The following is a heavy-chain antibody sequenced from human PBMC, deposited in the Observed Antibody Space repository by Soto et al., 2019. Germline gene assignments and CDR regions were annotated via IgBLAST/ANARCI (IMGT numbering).Heavy chain of an antibody. Sequence: QVQLQESGPGLVKPSETLSLTCTVSGGSVSSGSYYWSWIRQPPGKGLEWIGYIYYSGSTNYNPSLKSRVTISVDTSKNQFSLKLSSVTAADTAVYYCARRVVAALHSFDPWGQGTLVTVSS. CDR2: IYYSGST. J-gene: IGHJ5*02. CDR1: GGSVSSGSYY. V-gene: IGHV4-61*01. D-gene: IGHD2-15*01. CDR3: ARRVVAALHSFDP.